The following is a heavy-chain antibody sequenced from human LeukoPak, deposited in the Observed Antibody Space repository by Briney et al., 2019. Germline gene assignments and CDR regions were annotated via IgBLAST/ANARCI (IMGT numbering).Heavy chain of an antibody. CDR3: ARATYYYGSGSYYLYYYYYYGMDV. CDR1: GGSISSGGYY. Sequence: PSETLSLTCTVSGGSISSGGYYWSWLRQHPGKGLEWIGYIYYSGSTYYNPSLKSRVTISVDTSKNQFSLKLSSVTAADTAVYYCARATYYYGSGSYYLYYYYYYGMDVWGQGTTVTVSS. CDR2: IYYSGST. J-gene: IGHJ6*02. V-gene: IGHV4-31*03. D-gene: IGHD3-10*01.